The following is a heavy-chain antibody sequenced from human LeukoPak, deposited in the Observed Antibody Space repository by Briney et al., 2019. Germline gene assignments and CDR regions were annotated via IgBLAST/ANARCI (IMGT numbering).Heavy chain of an antibody. J-gene: IGHJ4*02. CDR3: ARDVGKAYFDY. D-gene: IGHD2-15*01. V-gene: IGHV3-15*01. CDR1: GFTFSNAW. CDR2: IKSKMDGGTT. Sequence: GGSLRLSCAASGFTFSNAWMSWVRQAPGKGLEWVGRIKSKMDGGTTDYAAPVKGRFTISRDDSKNTLFLQMNSLKTEDTAVYYCARDVGKAYFDYWGQGTLVTVSS.